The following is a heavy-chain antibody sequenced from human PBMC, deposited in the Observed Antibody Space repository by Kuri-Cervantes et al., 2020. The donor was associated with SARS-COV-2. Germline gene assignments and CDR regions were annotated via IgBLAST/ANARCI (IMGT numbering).Heavy chain of an antibody. D-gene: IGHD7-27*01. CDR3: ARGLWGIQYYFDY. Sequence: LSLTCAASAFTFSSHWMSWVRQAPGKGLEWVANIKQDGSEKYYVDSVKGRFTISRDNAKNSLYLQMNSLRAEDTAIYYCARGLWGIQYYFDYWGQGTLVTVSS. J-gene: IGHJ4*02. CDR2: IKQDGSEK. V-gene: IGHV3-7*01. CDR1: AFTFSSHW.